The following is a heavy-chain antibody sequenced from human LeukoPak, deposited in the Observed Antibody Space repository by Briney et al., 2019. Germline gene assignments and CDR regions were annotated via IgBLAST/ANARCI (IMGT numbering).Heavy chain of an antibody. CDR1: GLSVSASH. Sequence: GGSLRLSCAVSGLSVSASHMAWVRQAPVKGLEWVSLIYGDGKTEYIDSVKDRFIISRDTSKNSLLLHISALRVEDTATYRCGGRRASPSDSSSFYYPYDYWGQGTPVIVSS. V-gene: IGHV3-66*04. CDR2: IYGDGKT. CDR3: GGRRASPSDSSSFYYPYDY. D-gene: IGHD6-13*01. J-gene: IGHJ4*02.